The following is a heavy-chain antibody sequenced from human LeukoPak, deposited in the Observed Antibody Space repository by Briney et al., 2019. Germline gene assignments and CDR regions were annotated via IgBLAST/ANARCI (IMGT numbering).Heavy chain of an antibody. Sequence: SETLSLTCTVSGGSISSYYWSWIRQPPGKGLEWIGYIYYSESTNYNPSLKSRVTISVDTSKNQFSLKLSSVTAADTAVYYCARDSPSTGAFDIWGQGTMVTVSS. CDR2: IYYSEST. CDR3: ARDSPSTGAFDI. V-gene: IGHV4-59*01. CDR1: GGSISSYY. J-gene: IGHJ3*02.